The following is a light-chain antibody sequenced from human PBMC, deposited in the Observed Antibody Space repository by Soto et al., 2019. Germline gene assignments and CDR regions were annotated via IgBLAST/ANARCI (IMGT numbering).Light chain of an antibody. CDR3: QHGGA. J-gene: IGKJ3*01. V-gene: IGKV3-11*01. CDR2: DAS. CDR1: QTISNY. Sequence: EILLTQSPATLSLSAGERATLSCRAGQTISNYLAWYQQKPGQAPRLLIYDASNRATDIPARFSGSGSGTDFTLTISSLGPDDFAVYYCQHGGAFGPGTKVEIK.